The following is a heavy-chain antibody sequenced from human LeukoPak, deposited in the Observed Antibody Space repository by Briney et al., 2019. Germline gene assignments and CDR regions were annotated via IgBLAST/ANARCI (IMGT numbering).Heavy chain of an antibody. Sequence: GSLSLSCAASGFTFRSYWMSWVRQAPGKGLEWVANIKEDGSEKYYVDSVKGRFTISRDSAKNSLYLQMNSLRVEDTAVYYCARDHNYGSGYWGQGTLVTVSS. CDR3: ARDHNYGSGY. CDR1: GFTFRSYW. J-gene: IGHJ4*02. CDR2: IKEDGSEK. V-gene: IGHV3-7*03. D-gene: IGHD5-18*01.